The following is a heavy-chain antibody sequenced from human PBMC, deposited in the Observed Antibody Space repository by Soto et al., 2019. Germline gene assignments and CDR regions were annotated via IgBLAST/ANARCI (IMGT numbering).Heavy chain of an antibody. V-gene: IGHV1-69*02. CDR2: INPILSMS. D-gene: IGHD3-10*01. CDR1: GDTFSFYS. CDR3: ASSYGSGYRAFDY. J-gene: IGHJ4*02. Sequence: QVQLVQSGAEVKKPGSSVRVSCKASGDTFSFYSINWVRQAPGLGLEWMGRINPILSMSNYAQRFQGRVTVTAEKSTSTAYGELSSLRSEDTAMYYCASSYGSGYRAFDYWGQGALVTVSS.